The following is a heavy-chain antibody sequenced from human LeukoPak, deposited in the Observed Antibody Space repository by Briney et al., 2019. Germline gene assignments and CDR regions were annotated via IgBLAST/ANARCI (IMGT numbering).Heavy chain of an antibody. V-gene: IGHV4-61*02. Sequence: SETLSLTCTVSGGSISSGSYYWSWIRQPAGKRLEWIGRTYTSGTTNYNPSLKSRVTISVDTSKNQFSLKLSSVTAADTAVYYCARIGAAIHYWGQGTLVTVSS. CDR1: GGSISSGSYY. J-gene: IGHJ4*02. CDR2: TYTSGTT. CDR3: ARIGAAIHY. D-gene: IGHD2-2*02.